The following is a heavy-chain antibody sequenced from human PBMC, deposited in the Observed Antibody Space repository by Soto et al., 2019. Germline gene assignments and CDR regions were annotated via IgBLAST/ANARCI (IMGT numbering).Heavy chain of an antibody. V-gene: IGHV3-11*01. Sequence: GGSLILSCAASGFTFSDSYMSWIRQAPGKGLEWVSYISSSDSIIYYSDSVKGRFIISRDNAKNSLYLQMNSLRAEDTAVYYCARDLGYYDSSGYFDYRGQGTLVTVSA. J-gene: IGHJ4*02. CDR3: ARDLGYYDSSGYFDY. CDR2: ISSSDSII. CDR1: GFTFSDSY. D-gene: IGHD3-22*01.